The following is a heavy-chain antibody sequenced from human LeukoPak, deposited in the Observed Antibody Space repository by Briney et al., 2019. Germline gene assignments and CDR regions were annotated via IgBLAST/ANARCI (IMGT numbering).Heavy chain of an antibody. CDR1: GYSIRTGYF. CDR2: IHLRGDT. CDR3: ARGAGYSYGTFDY. D-gene: IGHD6-13*01. J-gene: IGHJ4*02. Sequence: SETLSLSCTVSGYSIRTGYFWGWIRQPPGKGLEWIGSIHLRGDTSYNPSLKSRVTISVDTSKNQFSLKLTSVTAADTAVYYCARGAGYSYGTFDYWGQGTLVTVSS. V-gene: IGHV4-38-2*02.